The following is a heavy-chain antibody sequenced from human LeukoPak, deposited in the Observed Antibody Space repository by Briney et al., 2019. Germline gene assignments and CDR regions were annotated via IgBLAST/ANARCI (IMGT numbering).Heavy chain of an antibody. J-gene: IGHJ5*02. CDR2: ISWNSGSI. V-gene: IGHV3-9*01. Sequence: QSGGSLRLSCAASGFTFDDYAMHWVRQAPGKGLEWVSGISWNSGSIGYADSVKGRFTISRDNAKNSLYLQMNSLRAEDTALYYCAKSSSSWLAGWFDPWGQGTLVTVSS. D-gene: IGHD6-13*01. CDR1: GFTFDDYA. CDR3: AKSSSSWLAGWFDP.